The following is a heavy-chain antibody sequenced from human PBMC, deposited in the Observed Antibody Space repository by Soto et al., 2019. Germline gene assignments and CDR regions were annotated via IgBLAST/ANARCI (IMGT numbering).Heavy chain of an antibody. D-gene: IGHD1-1*01. CDR2: ISAYNGNT. CDR1: GYTFTSYG. Sequence: GASVKVSCKASGYTFTSYGISWVRQAPGQGLEWMGWISAYNGNTNYAQKLQGRVTMTTDTSTSTAYMELRSLRSDDTAVYYCARDFGTYNWNDLDWWGQGTLVTVSS. CDR3: ARDFGTYNWNDLDW. V-gene: IGHV1-18*01. J-gene: IGHJ4*02.